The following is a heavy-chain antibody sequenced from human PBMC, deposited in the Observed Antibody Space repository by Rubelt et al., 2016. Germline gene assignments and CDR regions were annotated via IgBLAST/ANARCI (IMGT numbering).Heavy chain of an antibody. V-gene: IGHV1-18*01. CDR2: ISAYKGNT. D-gene: IGHD2-2*01. CDR1: GYTFPSYG. CDR3: ARGYIGAAAIFDY. J-gene: IGHJ4*02. Sequence: QVQLVQSGAEVKKPGASVKVSCKASGYTFPSYGISWVRQAPGQGLEWMGWISAYKGNTNVAQKLQGRVTMTPDTSTSTAYMELRSLRSDETAVYYCARGYIGAAAIFDYWGQGTLVTVSS.